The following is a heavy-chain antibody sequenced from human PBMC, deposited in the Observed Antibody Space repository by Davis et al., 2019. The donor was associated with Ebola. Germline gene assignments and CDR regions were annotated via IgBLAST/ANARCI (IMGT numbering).Heavy chain of an antibody. J-gene: IGHJ4*02. CDR2: IWYDGSKQ. CDR3: VGGEHGEF. D-gene: IGHD3-10*01. V-gene: IGHV3-33*01. CDR1: GLTFSGYG. Sequence: GESLKISCAASGLTFSGYGMHWVRQAPGKGPEWVAIIWYDGSKQYYRDSVRGRFIISRDNSKNMLYLQMNSLRVEDTAIYYCVGGEHGEFWGQGTLVSVSS.